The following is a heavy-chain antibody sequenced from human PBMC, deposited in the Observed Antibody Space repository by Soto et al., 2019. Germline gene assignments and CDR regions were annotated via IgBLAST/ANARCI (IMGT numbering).Heavy chain of an antibody. Sequence: GGSLRLSCAASGFTFSTYSMNWVRQAPGKGLEWVSYISSSSSTIFYTDSVKGRFTVSRDNAKNSLYLQMNSLRAEDTAVYYCARVRGAYAIDYWGQGTLVTVSS. CDR2: ISSSSSTI. J-gene: IGHJ4*02. V-gene: IGHV3-48*01. CDR1: GFTFSTYS. CDR3: ARVRGAYAIDY. D-gene: IGHD5-12*01.